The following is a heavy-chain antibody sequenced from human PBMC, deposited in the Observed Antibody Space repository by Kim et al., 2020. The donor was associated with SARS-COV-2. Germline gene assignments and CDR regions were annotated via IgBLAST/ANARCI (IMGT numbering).Heavy chain of an antibody. Sequence: GESLKISCKGSGYSFTSYWIGWVRQMPGKGLEWMGIIYPGDSDTRYSPSFQGQVTISADKSISTAYLQWSSLKASDTAMYYCAGHVWEYSSGWYSYYGMDVWGQGTTVTVSS. J-gene: IGHJ6*02. CDR2: IYPGDSDT. CDR1: GYSFTSYW. D-gene: IGHD6-19*01. V-gene: IGHV5-51*01. CDR3: AGHVWEYSSGWYSYYGMDV.